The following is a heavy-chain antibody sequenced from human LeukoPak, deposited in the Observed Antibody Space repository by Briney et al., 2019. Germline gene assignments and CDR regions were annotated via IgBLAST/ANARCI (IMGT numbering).Heavy chain of an antibody. D-gene: IGHD3-9*01. Sequence: SETLSLTCAVYGGSFSGYYWSWIRQPPGKGLEWIGEINHSGSTNYNPSLKSRVTISVDMSKNQFSLKLSSVTAADTAVYYCARAEFDILGYWGQGTLVTVSS. J-gene: IGHJ4*02. CDR1: GGSFSGYY. CDR2: INHSGST. CDR3: ARAEFDILGY. V-gene: IGHV4-34*01.